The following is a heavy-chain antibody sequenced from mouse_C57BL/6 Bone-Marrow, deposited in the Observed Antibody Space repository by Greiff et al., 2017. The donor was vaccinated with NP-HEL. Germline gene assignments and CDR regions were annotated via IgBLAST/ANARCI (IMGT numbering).Heavy chain of an antibody. CDR3: ARLGLLHDY. CDR1: GYTFTSYG. J-gene: IGHJ2*01. Sequence: VKVVESGAELARPGASVKLSCKASGYTFTSYGISWVKQRTGQGLEWIGEIYPRSGNTYYNEKFKGKATLTADKSSSTAYMELRSLTSEDSAVYFCARLGLLHDYWGQGTTLTVSS. V-gene: IGHV1-81*01. D-gene: IGHD2-3*01. CDR2: IYPRSGNT.